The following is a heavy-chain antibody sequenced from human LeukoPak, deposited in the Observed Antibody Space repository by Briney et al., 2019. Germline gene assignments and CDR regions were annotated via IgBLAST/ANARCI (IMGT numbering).Heavy chain of an antibody. D-gene: IGHD4-17*01. V-gene: IGHV3-30-3*01. J-gene: IGHJ6*02. CDR2: ISYDGSNK. Sequence: GGCLRLSCSVSGFTFLSYAMDWVRQAPGKGLGLVAVISYDGSNKYYANSVKGRLTISRDNSKNTLYLQMNSLRAEDTAVYYCASNYGDSLLSYYYYGMDVWGQGTTVTVSS. CDR3: ASNYGDSLLSYYYYGMDV. CDR1: GFTFLSYA.